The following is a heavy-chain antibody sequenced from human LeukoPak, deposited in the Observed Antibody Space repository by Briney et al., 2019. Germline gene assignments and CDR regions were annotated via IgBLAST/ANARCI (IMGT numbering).Heavy chain of an antibody. D-gene: IGHD3-3*01. V-gene: IGHV1-69*13. CDR1: GYTFTGYY. CDR3: ASSPDYDFWSGYLFFDY. J-gene: IGHJ4*02. CDR2: IIPIFGTA. Sequence: SVKVSCKASGYTFTGYYMHWVRQAPGQGLEWMGGIIPIFGTANYAQKFQGRVTITADESTSTAYMELSSLRSEDTAVYYCASSPDYDFWSGYLFFDYWGQGTLVTVSS.